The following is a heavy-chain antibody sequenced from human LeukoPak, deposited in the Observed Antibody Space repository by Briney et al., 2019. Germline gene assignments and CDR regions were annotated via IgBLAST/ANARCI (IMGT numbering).Heavy chain of an antibody. V-gene: IGHV3-23*01. CDR3: AKGRYYYDSSDAFDI. CDR1: FXXYA. J-gene: IGHJ3*02. Sequence: FXXYAMSWVRQAPGKWLGWVSAISGSGGSTYYADSVKGRFTISRDNSKNTLFLQMNSLRAEDTAVYYCAKGRYYYDSSDAFDIWGQGTMVTVSS. D-gene: IGHD3-22*01. CDR2: ISGSGGST.